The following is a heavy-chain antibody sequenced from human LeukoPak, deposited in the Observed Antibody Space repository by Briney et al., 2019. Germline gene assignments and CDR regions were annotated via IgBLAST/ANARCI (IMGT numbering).Heavy chain of an antibody. Sequence: SETLSLTCTVSGGSISSYYWSWIRQPPGKGLEWIGYIYYSGSTKYNPSLKSRVPISVDTSETQFSLKLSSVTAADTAVYYCAGNYYDSSGPFSWSQGTLVTVSS. D-gene: IGHD3-22*01. V-gene: IGHV4-59*01. CDR3: AGNYYDSSGPFS. J-gene: IGHJ4*02. CDR2: IYYSGST. CDR1: GGSISSYY.